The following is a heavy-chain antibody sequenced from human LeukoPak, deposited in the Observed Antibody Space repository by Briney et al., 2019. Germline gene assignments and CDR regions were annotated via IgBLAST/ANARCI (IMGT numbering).Heavy chain of an antibody. D-gene: IGHD1-26*01. CDR2: IGDSGGNT. J-gene: IGHJ4*02. Sequence: PGGSLRLSCAASGFTFSSYPMTWVRQAPGQGLDWVSTIGDSGGNTFYADSVKGRFTISRDNSKNTLFLQMSSLRAEDTAVYYCARDVGITVGATDYWGQGALVTVSS. V-gene: IGHV3-23*01. CDR3: ARDVGITVGATDY. CDR1: GFTFSSYP.